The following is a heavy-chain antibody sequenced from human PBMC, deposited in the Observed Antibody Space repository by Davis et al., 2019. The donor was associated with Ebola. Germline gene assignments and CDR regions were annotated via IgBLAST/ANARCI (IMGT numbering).Heavy chain of an antibody. CDR1: GGSISSTSYY. J-gene: IGHJ2*01. V-gene: IGHV4-39*01. CDR2: IYYDGTT. CDR3: ARQRDPKTYWFFDL. Sequence: SETLSLTCTVSGGSISSTSYYWGWIRQPPGKGLEWIGSIYYDGTTYYNPSLKSRVTISVDTSKIQFSLNLSSVTAADTAVYYCARQRDPKTYWFFDLWGRGTLVTVSS. D-gene: IGHD2-21*02.